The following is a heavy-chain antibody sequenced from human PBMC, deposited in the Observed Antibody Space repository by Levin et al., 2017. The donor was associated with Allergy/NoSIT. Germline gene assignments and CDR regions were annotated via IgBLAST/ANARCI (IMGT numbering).Heavy chain of an antibody. Sequence: PGGSLRLSCAASGFTFSSYAMSWVRQAPGKGLEWVSAISGSGGSTYYADSVKGRFTISRDNSKNTLYLQMNSLRAEDTAVYYCANTFRGRAAAGQSYYFDYWGQGTLVTVSS. CDR3: ANTFRGRAAAGQSYYFDY. CDR2: ISGSGGST. J-gene: IGHJ4*02. V-gene: IGHV3-23*01. D-gene: IGHD6-13*01. CDR1: GFTFSSYA.